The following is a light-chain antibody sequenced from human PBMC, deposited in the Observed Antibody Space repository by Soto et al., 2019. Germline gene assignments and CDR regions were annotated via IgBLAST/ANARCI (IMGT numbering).Light chain of an antibody. Sequence: QSALTQPPSASGTPGQRVTISCSGSSSNIESNTVNWYEHLPGTAPKLLIYSDNQRPSGVPDRFSGSNSGTSASLAISGLQSEDEADYYCAAWDDSLNGFVFGTGTKVTV. V-gene: IGLV1-44*01. CDR3: AAWDDSLNGFV. J-gene: IGLJ1*01. CDR2: SDN. CDR1: SSNIESNT.